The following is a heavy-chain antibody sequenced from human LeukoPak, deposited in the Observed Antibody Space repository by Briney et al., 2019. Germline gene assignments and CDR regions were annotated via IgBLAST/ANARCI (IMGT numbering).Heavy chain of an antibody. CDR2: IYYSGST. J-gene: IGHJ4*02. CDR3: ARAGIAAPYF. D-gene: IGHD6-6*01. CDR1: GGSISSYY. Sequence: KPSETLSLTCTVSGGSISSYYWSWIRQPPGKGLEWIGYIYYSGSTNYNPSLKSRVTISVDTSKNQFSLKLSSVTAADTAVYYCARAGIAAPYFWGQGTLVTVSS. V-gene: IGHV4-59*08.